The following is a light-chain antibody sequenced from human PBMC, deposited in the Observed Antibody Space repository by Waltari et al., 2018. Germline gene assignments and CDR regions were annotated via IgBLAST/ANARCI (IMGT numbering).Light chain of an antibody. V-gene: IGLV2-14*03. J-gene: IGLJ1*01. CDR2: DVS. CDR1: SSDVGGYNY. CDR3: SSYTSSSTPLYV. Sequence: QSALTQPASVSGSPGQSITISCTGTSSDVGGYNYVPWYQPHPGKAPKPMIYDVSNRPSGVSNRFSGSKSGNTASLTISGLQAEDEADYYCSSYTSSSTPLYVFGTGTKVTVL.